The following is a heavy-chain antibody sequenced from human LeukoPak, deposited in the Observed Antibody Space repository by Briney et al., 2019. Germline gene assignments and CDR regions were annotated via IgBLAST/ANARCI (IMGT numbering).Heavy chain of an antibody. Sequence: SQTLSLTCTVSGGSISSGGYYWSWIRQHPGKGLEWIGYIYYSGSTYYNPSLKSRVTISVDTSKNQFSLKLSSVTAADTAVYYCARLLTYDFWSGYHFDYWGQGTLVTVSS. CDR2: IYYSGST. D-gene: IGHD3-3*01. V-gene: IGHV4-31*03. CDR1: GGSISSGGYY. CDR3: ARLLTYDFWSGYHFDY. J-gene: IGHJ4*02.